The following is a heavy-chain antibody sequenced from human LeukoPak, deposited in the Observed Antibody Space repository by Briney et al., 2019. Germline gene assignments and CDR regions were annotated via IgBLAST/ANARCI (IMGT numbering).Heavy chain of an antibody. Sequence: GGTLRISCAASGFTYHSYSMNCVLQAPGKEMDRHSSLSSSSKYIHHTDSAKGHCTISRYTANKSLILQKNSLRASDTAVHHCARDLPTGYSSGWHSVWGQGTLVTVSS. J-gene: IGHJ4*02. CDR3: ARDLPTGYSSGWHSV. V-gene: IGHV3-21*04. D-gene: IGHD6-19*01. CDR2: LSSSSKYI. CDR1: GFTYHSYS.